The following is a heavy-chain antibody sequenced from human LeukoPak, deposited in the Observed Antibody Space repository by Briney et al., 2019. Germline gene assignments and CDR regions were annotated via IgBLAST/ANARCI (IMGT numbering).Heavy chain of an antibody. D-gene: IGHD6-19*01. Sequence: ASVKVSCKASGYTLTSYGISWVRQAPGQGLEWMGWISAYNGNTNYAQKLQGRVTMTTDTSTSTAYMELRSLRSDDTAVYYCARDTPRYSSGWYVDYYYGMDVWGQGTTVTVSS. J-gene: IGHJ6*02. CDR3: ARDTPRYSSGWYVDYYYGMDV. CDR1: GYTLTSYG. V-gene: IGHV1-18*01. CDR2: ISAYNGNT.